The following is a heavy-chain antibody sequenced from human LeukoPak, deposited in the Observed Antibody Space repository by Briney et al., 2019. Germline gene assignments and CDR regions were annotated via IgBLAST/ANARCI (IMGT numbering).Heavy chain of an antibody. J-gene: IGHJ4*02. CDR3: ARWASISREPGGFFDH. CDR1: GGSISSSSYY. V-gene: IGHV4-39*01. CDR2: IYYSGST. Sequence: SETLSLTCTVSGGSISSSSYYWGWIRQPPGKGVEWIGSIYYSGSTYYNSSLKSRVTISVDTSKNQFSLKLSSVTAADTAVYYCARWASISREPGGFFDHWGQGTLVTVSS. D-gene: IGHD1-14*01.